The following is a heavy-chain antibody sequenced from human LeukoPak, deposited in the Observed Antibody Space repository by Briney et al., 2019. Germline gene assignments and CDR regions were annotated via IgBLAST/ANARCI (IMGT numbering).Heavy chain of an antibody. V-gene: IGHV5-51*01. D-gene: IGHD3-16*01. CDR1: GDSFTSNC. CDR3: ARHPWGIKVADY. CDR2: IYPGDSET. J-gene: IGHJ4*02. Sequence: GEALKISCKGSGDSFTSNCIVWGRQMAGGGLEGRGIIYPGDSETTYSPSFQGQVTISADNSITTHYLQRDSLKASDTEMYYCARHPWGIKVADYWGKGNLVTVSS.